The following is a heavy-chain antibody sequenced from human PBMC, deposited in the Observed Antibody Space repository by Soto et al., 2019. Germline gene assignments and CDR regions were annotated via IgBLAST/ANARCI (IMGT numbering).Heavy chain of an antibody. CDR3: ARGYCSSTSCSMFDY. CDR2: IYYSGST. D-gene: IGHD2-2*01. CDR1: GGSISSGGYY. Sequence: QVQLQESGPGLVKPSQTLSLTCTVSGGSISSGGYYWSWIRQHPGKGLEWIGYIYYSGSTYYNPSLKTRVTISVDTSKNQFSLKLSSVTAADTAVYYCARGYCSSTSCSMFDYWGQGTLVTVSS. J-gene: IGHJ4*02. V-gene: IGHV4-31*03.